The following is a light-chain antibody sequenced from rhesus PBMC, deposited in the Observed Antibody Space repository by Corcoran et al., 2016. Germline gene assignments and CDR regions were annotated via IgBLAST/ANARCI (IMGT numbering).Light chain of an antibody. J-gene: IGKJ2*01. Sequence: EIVMTQSPATLSLSPGETSTISCRTSQSVSSKLAWYQQKPGQAPRLLIYGASSRATGIPDRFSGSGCWTGFPLTISSLEPGDFAVYYCPKTSNLSYSFGQGTKVEIK. CDR1: QSVSSK. CDR2: GAS. CDR3: PKTSNLSYS. V-gene: IGKV3-31*02.